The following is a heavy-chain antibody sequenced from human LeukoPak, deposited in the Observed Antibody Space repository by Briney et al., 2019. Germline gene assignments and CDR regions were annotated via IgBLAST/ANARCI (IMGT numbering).Heavy chain of an antibody. D-gene: IGHD3-10*01. Sequence: SETLSLTCTASGGSISNYYWSWIRQPPGKGLEWIGYIYYSGSTNYNPSLKSRVTISVDTSSNQFSLKLNSVTAADTAVYYCARRAYGSGSFNLYHFDYWGQGTLVAVSS. CDR2: IYYSGST. J-gene: IGHJ4*02. CDR1: GGSISNYY. CDR3: ARRAYGSGSFNLYHFDY. V-gene: IGHV4-59*08.